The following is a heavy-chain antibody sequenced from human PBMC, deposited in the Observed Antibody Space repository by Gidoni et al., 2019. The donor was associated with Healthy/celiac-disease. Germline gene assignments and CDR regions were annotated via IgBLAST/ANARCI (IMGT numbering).Heavy chain of an antibody. J-gene: IGHJ5*02. CDR1: GFTFSSYA. V-gene: IGHV3-23*01. Sequence: EVQLLESGGGLVQPGGSLRLSCSASGFTFSSYAMSWVRQAPGKGLEWVSAISGSGGSTYYADSVKGRFTISRDNSKNTLYLQMNSLRAEDTAVYYCAKSTVSSWYSEGWFDPWGQGTLVTVSS. D-gene: IGHD6-13*01. CDR2: ISGSGGST. CDR3: AKSTVSSWYSEGWFDP.